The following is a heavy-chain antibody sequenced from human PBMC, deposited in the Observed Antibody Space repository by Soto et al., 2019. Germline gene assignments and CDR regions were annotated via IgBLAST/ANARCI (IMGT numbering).Heavy chain of an antibody. CDR3: AKGSTGSRPYYFDY. V-gene: IGHV3-23*01. J-gene: IGHJ4*02. D-gene: IGHD2-8*02. CDR1: GFTFSSYA. Sequence: GGSLRLSCAGSGFTFSSYAMSWVRQAPGKGLEWVSAISGSGGNTYSADSVTGRFTISRDNSRNSLYLQMNSLRAEDTALYYCAKGSTGSRPYYFDYWGQGTLVTVSS. CDR2: ISGSGGNT.